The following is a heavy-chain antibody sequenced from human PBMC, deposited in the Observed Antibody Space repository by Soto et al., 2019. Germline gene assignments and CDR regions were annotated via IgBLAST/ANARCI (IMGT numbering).Heavy chain of an antibody. D-gene: IGHD4-17*01. CDR3: ASETTQCLDY. Sequence: GESLKISCKGSGYSFTSYWIGWVRQMPGKGLEWMGIFYPGDSDTRYSPSFQGQVTISADKSYSTAYLQWSSLRASDTAMYYCASETTQCLDYWGQGTLVTVSS. CDR1: GYSFTSYW. CDR2: FYPGDSDT. J-gene: IGHJ4*02. V-gene: IGHV5-51*01.